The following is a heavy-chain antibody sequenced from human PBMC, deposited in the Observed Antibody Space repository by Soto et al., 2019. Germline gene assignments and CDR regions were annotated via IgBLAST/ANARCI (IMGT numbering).Heavy chain of an antibody. J-gene: IGHJ4*02. CDR2: ISYDGSKT. CDR3: ARDRDSSYFPPPYYFDS. V-gene: IGHV3-30*04. CDR1: AFTFRSYT. Sequence: QVQLVGSGGGVVQPGRSLRLSCAASAFTFRSYTMHWVRQAPGKGLEWVATISYDGSKTNYADSVRGRFTISRDNSKSTQFLQMDSLRPEHTAVYSCARDRDSSYFPPPYYFDSWGQGTLVTVSS. D-gene: IGHD4-4*01.